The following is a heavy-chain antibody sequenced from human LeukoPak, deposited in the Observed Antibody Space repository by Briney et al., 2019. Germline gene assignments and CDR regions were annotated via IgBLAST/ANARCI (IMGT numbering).Heavy chain of an antibody. J-gene: IGHJ6*03. CDR2: IYYSGST. Sequence: SETLSLTCTVSGGSISSYYWSWIRQPPGKGLEWIGYIYYSGSTNYNPSLKSRVTISVDTSKNQFSLKLSSVTAADTAVYYCARGGKIVVVPAAQGHYYYYMDVWGKGTTVTVSS. D-gene: IGHD2-2*01. V-gene: IGHV4-59*01. CDR1: GGSISSYY. CDR3: ARGGKIVVVPAAQGHYYYYMDV.